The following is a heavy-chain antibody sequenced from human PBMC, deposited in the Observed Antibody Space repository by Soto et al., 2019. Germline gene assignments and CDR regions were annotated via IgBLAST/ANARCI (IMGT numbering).Heavy chain of an antibody. V-gene: IGHV4-4*02. D-gene: IGHD4-17*01. J-gene: IGHJ4*02. CDR3: ARGWWGTTVAK. CDR2: IHHSGSS. CDR1: GGSIISTNW. Sequence: PSETLSLTCAVSGGSIISTNWWSWVRQPPGKGLEWIGEIHHSGSSNYNPSLESRVTISVDKSKNQFSLQLISVTAADTAMYYCARGWWGTTVAKWGQGTLVTVSS.